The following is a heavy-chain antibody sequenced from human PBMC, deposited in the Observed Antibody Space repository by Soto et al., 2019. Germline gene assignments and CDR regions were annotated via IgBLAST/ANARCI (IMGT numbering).Heavy chain of an antibody. Sequence: QPGGSLRLSCAASGFTFSSYAMHWVRQAPGKGLEWVAVISYDGSNKYYADSVKGRFTISRDNSKNTLYLQMNSLRAEDTAVYYCAGGMDVWGQGTTVTVSS. J-gene: IGHJ6*02. V-gene: IGHV3-30-3*01. CDR3: AGGMDV. CDR1: GFTFSSYA. CDR2: ISYDGSNK.